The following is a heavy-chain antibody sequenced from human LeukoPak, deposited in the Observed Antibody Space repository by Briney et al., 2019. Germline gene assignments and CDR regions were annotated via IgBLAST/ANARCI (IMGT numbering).Heavy chain of an antibody. CDR2: INHSGGDT. CDR1: GYTFTSYY. J-gene: IGHJ4*02. V-gene: IGHV1-46*01. Sequence: GASVTVSCKASGYTFTSYYMHWVRQAPGQGLEWMGIINHSGGDTNYAQKFQGRLTMTRDTSTNTVYMELTSLRSEDTAVYYCAREVMDNLRFDYWGQGTLVTVSS. CDR3: AREVMDNLRFDY. D-gene: IGHD1-14*01.